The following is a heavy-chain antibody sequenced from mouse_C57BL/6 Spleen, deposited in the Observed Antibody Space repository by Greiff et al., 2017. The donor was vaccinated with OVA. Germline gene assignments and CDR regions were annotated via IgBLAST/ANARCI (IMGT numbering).Heavy chain of an antibody. CDR2: IDPETGGT. D-gene: IGHD4-1*01. CDR3: TSANWDEEDYYAMDY. V-gene: IGHV1-15*01. CDR1: GYTFTDYE. Sequence: LVESGAELVRPGASVTLSCKASGYTFTDYEMHWVKQTPVHGLEWIGAIDPETGGTAYNQKFKGKAILTADKSSSTAYMELRSLTSEDSAVYYCTSANWDEEDYYAMDYWGQGTSVTVSS. J-gene: IGHJ4*01.